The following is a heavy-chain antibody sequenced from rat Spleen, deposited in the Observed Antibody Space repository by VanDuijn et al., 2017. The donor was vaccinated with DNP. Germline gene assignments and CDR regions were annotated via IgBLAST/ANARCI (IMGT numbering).Heavy chain of an antibody. CDR1: GFTFSDYY. J-gene: IGHJ2*01. V-gene: IGHV5-22*01. CDR2: IRYDGGST. D-gene: IGHD4-3*01. Sequence: EVQLVESGGDLVQPGRSLKLFCAASGFTFSDYYMAWIRQAPTKGLEWVAYIRYDGGSTKYGDSVKGRFTISRDNAKNTLYLQMNSRRSEDMATYYCARWNSGHFDYWGQGVMVPVSS. CDR3: ARWNSGHFDY.